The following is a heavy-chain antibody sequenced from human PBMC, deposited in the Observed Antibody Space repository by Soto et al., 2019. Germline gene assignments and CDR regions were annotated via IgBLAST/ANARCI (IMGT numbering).Heavy chain of an antibody. J-gene: IGHJ4*02. CDR1: GYSFTNYW. CDR3: ATQRCSSSTSCSGVCYFDY. V-gene: IGHV5-51*01. Sequence: EVQLVQSGAEVKKLGESLKISCKGSGYSFTNYWNGWVRLMPGKGLEWMGIIYPGDSDTRYIPSFQGQVTISADKSISTASLQWSSLKASDTATYDCATQRCSSSTSCSGVCYFDYWGQGTLVIVSS. D-gene: IGHD2-2*01. CDR2: IYPGDSDT.